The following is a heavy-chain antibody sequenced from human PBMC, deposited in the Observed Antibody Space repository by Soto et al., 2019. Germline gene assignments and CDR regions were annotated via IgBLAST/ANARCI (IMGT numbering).Heavy chain of an antibody. D-gene: IGHD4-17*01. J-gene: IGHJ6*02. CDR1: GYTFTSYY. CDR2: INPSGGST. CDR3: AGSLVTTSYYYYGLDV. V-gene: IGHV1-46*01. Sequence: ASVKVSCKASGYTFTSYYMHWVRQAPGQGLEWMGIINPSGGSTSYAQKFQGRVTMTRDTSTSTVYMELSSLRSEDTAVYYCAGSLVTTSYYYYGLDVWGQGTTVTVSS.